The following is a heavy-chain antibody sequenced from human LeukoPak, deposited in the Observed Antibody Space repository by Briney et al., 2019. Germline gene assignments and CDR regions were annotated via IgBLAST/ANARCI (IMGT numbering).Heavy chain of an antibody. J-gene: IGHJ6*02. CDR3: ARDGLRGYYYGMDV. CDR1: GFTVRSNY. D-gene: IGHD6-19*01. Sequence: PGGSLRLSCAASGFTVRSNYMNWVRQAPGKGLEWVSVIYSGGSTYYADSVKGRFTISRDNSKNTLYLQMNSLRAEDTAVYYCARDGLRGYYYGMDVWGQGTTVTVSS. V-gene: IGHV3-53*01. CDR2: IYSGGST.